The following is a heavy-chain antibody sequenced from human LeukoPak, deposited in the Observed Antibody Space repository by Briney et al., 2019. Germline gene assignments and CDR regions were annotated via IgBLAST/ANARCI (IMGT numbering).Heavy chain of an antibody. CDR2: IYYSGST. CDR3: AREPRSIAAPGSSLDY. Sequence: SETLSLTCTVSGGSISSSSYYWGWIRQPPGKGLEWIGSIYYSGSTYYNPSLKSRVTISVDTSKNQFSLKLSSVTAADTAVYYCAREPRSIAAPGSSLDYWGEGTLVSVSS. V-gene: IGHV4-39*07. CDR1: GGSISSSSYY. D-gene: IGHD6-13*01. J-gene: IGHJ4*02.